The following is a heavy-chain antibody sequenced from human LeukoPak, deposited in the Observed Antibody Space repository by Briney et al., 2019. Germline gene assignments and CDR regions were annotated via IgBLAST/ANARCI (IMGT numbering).Heavy chain of an antibody. D-gene: IGHD1-26*01. Sequence: GGSLRLSCAASGFTFSSSAMSWVRQVPGKGLEWVSTISGGGGSTYYADSVKGRFTISRDNSKNTLYLQVNSLRAEDTAVYYCAKGGKWDVTPFDYWGQGTLVTVSS. J-gene: IGHJ4*02. CDR3: AKGGKWDVTPFDY. CDR1: GFTFSSSA. CDR2: ISGGGGST. V-gene: IGHV3-23*01.